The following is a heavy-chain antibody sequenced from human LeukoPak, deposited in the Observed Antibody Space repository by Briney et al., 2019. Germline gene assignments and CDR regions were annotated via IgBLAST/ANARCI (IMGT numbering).Heavy chain of an antibody. CDR1: GFTFSRYA. J-gene: IGHJ6*04. CDR3: ARVGRSHGMDV. CDR2: MSSSGESP. Sequence: GGSLRLSCAASGFTFSRYAMSWVRQAPGKGLEWVSGMSSSGESPYYADSVKGRFTISRDNSKNTLYLEINSLRAEDTAVYYCARVGRSHGMDVWGKGTTVTVSS. D-gene: IGHD2-15*01. V-gene: IGHV3-23*01.